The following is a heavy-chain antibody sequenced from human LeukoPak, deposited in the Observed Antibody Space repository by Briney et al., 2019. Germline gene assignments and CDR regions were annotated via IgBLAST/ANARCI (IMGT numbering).Heavy chain of an antibody. J-gene: IGHJ4*02. V-gene: IGHV3-53*01. CDR3: ARGGVVVPFDY. D-gene: IGHD3-22*01. CDR2: IYSGGST. CDR1: GFTVSSNY. Sequence: GGSLRLSCAASGFTVSSNYMSWVRQAPGKGLERVSVIYSGGSTYYADSVKGRFTIPRDNSKNTLYLQMNSLRAEDTAVYYCARGGVVVPFDYWGQGTLVTVSS.